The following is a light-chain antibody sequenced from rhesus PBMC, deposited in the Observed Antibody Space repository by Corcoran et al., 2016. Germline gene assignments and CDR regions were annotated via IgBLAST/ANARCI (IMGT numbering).Light chain of an antibody. CDR1: QDISNW. J-gene: IGKJ3*01. CDR3: QQHDNSPFT. Sequence: DIQMTQSPSSLSASVGDRVTITCRASQDISNWLAWYQPKTGKAPKLLIYRASNLEIGVPSRFRGSGSGTDYTLTISSLQPEDIATYYCQQHDNSPFTFGPGTKLDIK. V-gene: IGKV1-69*01. CDR2: RAS.